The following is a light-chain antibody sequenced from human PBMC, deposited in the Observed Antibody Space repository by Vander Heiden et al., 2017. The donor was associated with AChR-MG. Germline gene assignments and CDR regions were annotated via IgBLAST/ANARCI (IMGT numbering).Light chain of an antibody. CDR1: SSNIGNNA. CDR3: AAWDDSLNGPV. CDR2: YDD. Sequence: QSVLTQPTSVSEAPRQRVTIPCSGSSSNIGNNAVNWYQQLPGKAPKLLIYYDDLLPSGISDRFSGSKSGTSASLAISGLQSEDEADYYCAAWDDSLNGPVFGGGTKLTVL. V-gene: IGLV1-36*01. J-gene: IGLJ3*02.